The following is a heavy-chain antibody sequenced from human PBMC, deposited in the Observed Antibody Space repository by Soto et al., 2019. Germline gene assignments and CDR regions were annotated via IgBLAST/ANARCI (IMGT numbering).Heavy chain of an antibody. CDR3: ARNPGAKRTGKYYYYYGMDV. CDR1: GFTFSSYI. CDR2: ISSSSSYI. V-gene: IGHV3-21*01. J-gene: IGHJ6*02. Sequence: AGGSLRLSCAASGFTFSSYIMNWVRQAPGKGLEWVSSISSSSSYIYYADSVKGRFTISRDNAKNSLYLQMNSLRAEDTAVYYCARNPGAKRTGKYYYYYGMDVWGQGTTVTVSS. D-gene: IGHD1-26*01.